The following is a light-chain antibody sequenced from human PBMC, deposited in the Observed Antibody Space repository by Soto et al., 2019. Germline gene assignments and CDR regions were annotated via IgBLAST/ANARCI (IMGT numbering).Light chain of an antibody. CDR2: GAS. CDR3: LQYASPLYT. V-gene: IGKV3-20*01. CDR1: QSLSSSF. Sequence: VLTQSPGTLSLSPGERATLSCRASQSLSSSFLAWYLKKPGLAPRLLLYGASNRATGIPDRFSGSGSGTDFTLSISRLEPEDFAVYFCLQYASPLYTFGQGTKLEIK. J-gene: IGKJ2*01.